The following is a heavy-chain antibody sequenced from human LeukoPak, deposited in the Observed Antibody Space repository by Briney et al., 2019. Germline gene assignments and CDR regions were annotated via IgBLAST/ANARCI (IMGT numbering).Heavy chain of an antibody. CDR1: GYTFTNYA. J-gene: IGHJ4*02. CDR3: ARGRWSTHIVGYDLDY. CDR2: INAGNGNT. V-gene: IGHV1-3*03. Sequence: GASVKVSCKASGYTFTNYAILWVRQAPGQRLEWMGWINAGNGNTKYSQEFQGRVTITRDASASTAYMELSSLRSEDMAVYYCARGRWSTHIVGYDLDYWGQGTLVTVSS. D-gene: IGHD2-21*01.